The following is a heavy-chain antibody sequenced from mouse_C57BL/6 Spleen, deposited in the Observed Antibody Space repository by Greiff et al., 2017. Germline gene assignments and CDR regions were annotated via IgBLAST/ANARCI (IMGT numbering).Heavy chain of an antibody. Sequence: EVKLMESGPGLVKPSQSLSLTCSVTGYSINSGYYWNWIRQFPGNKLEWMGYISYDGSNNYNPSLKNRISITRDTSKNQFFLKLYSVTTEDTATYYCARWICSSLWYFDVWGTGTTVTVSS. CDR3: ARWICSSLWYFDV. V-gene: IGHV3-6*01. J-gene: IGHJ1*03. D-gene: IGHD1-3*01. CDR1: GYSINSGYY. CDR2: ISYDGSN.